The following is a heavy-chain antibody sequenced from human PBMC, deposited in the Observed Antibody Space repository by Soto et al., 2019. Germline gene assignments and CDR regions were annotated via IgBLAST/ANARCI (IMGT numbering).Heavy chain of an antibody. D-gene: IGHD5-18*01. CDR2: ISYDGSNK. J-gene: IGHJ6*02. V-gene: IGHV3-30-3*01. CDR3: ARAYSSHDYYGMDV. Sequence: GGSLRLACAASGVTFSSYAMHWVRQAPGKGLEWVAVISYDGSNKYYADSVKGRFTISRDNSKNTLYLQMNSLRAEDTAVYYCARAYSSHDYYGMDVWGQGTTVTVSS. CDR1: GVTFSSYA.